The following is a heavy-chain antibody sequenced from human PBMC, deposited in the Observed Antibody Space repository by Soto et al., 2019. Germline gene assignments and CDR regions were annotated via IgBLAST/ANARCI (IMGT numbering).Heavy chain of an antibody. D-gene: IGHD4-17*01. CDR3: ARTPLYGDFGKYYCDY. J-gene: IGHJ6*01. CDR2: IYYSGST. CDR1: VGCISDYY. V-gene: IGHV4-59*08. Sequence: SETLSLTCTVSVGCISDYYLSWIRQPPGKGLEWIGYIYYSGSTNYNPSLKSRVTISVDTSKNQFSLKLSSVTAADTAVYYCARTPLYGDFGKYYCDY.